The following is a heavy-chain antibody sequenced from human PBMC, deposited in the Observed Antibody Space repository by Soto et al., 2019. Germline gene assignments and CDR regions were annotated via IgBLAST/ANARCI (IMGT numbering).Heavy chain of an antibody. D-gene: IGHD3-16*02. CDR2: INHSGST. CDR1: GGSFSGYC. J-gene: IGHJ4*02. CDR3: ARGPGMITFGGVIADRYFDY. V-gene: IGHV4-34*01. Sequence: SETLSLTCAVYGGSFSGYCWSWIRQPPGKGLEWIGEINHSGSTNYNPSLKSRVTISVDTSKNQFSLKLSSVTAADTAVYYCARGPGMITFGGVIADRYFDYWGQGTLVTSPQ.